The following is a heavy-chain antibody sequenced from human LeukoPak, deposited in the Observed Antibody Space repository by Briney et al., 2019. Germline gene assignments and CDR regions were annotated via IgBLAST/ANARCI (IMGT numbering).Heavy chain of an antibody. CDR2: IKEDGSAK. D-gene: IGHD3-3*01. CDR1: GFVFSDCW. V-gene: IGHV3-7*01. J-gene: IGHJ6*02. Sequence: GGSLRLSCAASGFVFSDCWMTWVRQAPGKGLEWVANIKEDGSAKYYMDSVKGRFSISRDNAKNSLSLLMNSLRAEDTAVYYCAGFYDFWSGYYITYYYYGMDVWGQGTTVTVSS. CDR3: AGFYDFWSGYYITYYYYGMDV.